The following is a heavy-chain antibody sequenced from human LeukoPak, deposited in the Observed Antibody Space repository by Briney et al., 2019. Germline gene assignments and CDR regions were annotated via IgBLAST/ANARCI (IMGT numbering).Heavy chain of an antibody. CDR3: ATAALYQRSYYGSGAFLGMDV. V-gene: IGHV1-24*01. CDR2: FDPEDVET. CDR1: GYTLTELS. Sequence: ASVKVSCKVSGYTLTELSMHWVRQAPGKGLEWMGGFDPEDVETIYAQKFQGRVTMTQDTSTDTAYMELSSMRSEDTAVYYCATAALYQRSYYGSGAFLGMDVWGQGTTVTVSS. D-gene: IGHD3-10*01. J-gene: IGHJ6*02.